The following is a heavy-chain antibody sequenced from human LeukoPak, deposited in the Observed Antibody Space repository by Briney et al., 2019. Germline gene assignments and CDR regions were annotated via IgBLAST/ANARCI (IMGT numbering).Heavy chain of an antibody. Sequence: ASVKVSCKASGYTFTGYYMHWVRQAPGQGLEWMGWINPNSGGKNYAQKFQGRVTMTRDTSISTAYMELSRLRSDDTAVYYCARDLSYSSSWYDDAFDIWGQGTMVTVSS. CDR3: ARDLSYSSSWYDDAFDI. D-gene: IGHD6-13*01. V-gene: IGHV1-2*02. CDR1: GYTFTGYY. CDR2: INPNSGGK. J-gene: IGHJ3*02.